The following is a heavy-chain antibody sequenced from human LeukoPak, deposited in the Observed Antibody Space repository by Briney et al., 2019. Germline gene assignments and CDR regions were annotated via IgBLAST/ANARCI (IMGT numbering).Heavy chain of an antibody. CDR1: GYTFNRFA. D-gene: IGHD2-15*01. J-gene: IGHJ4*02. CDR2: INTNTGNP. CDR3: ARGGPKLVVVAAKADY. V-gene: IGHV7-4-1*02. Sequence: ASVKVSCKASGYTFNRFAMNWVRQAPGQGLEWMGWINTNTGNPTYAQGFTGRFVFSLDTSVSTAYLQISSLKAEDTAVYYCARGGPKLVVVAAKADYWGQGTLVTVSS.